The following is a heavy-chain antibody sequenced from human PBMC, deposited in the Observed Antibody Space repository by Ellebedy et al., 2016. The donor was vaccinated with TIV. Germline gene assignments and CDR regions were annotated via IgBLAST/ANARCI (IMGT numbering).Heavy chain of an antibody. V-gene: IGHV1-2*04. CDR3: ARSDIVVVPAAISAGMDV. CDR1: GYTFTGYY. D-gene: IGHD2-2*01. Sequence: ASVKVSXXASGYTFTGYYMHWVRQAPGQGLEWMGWINPNSGGTNYAQKFQGWVTMTRDTSISTAYMELSRLRSDDTAVYYCARSDIVVVPAAISAGMDVWGQGTTVTVSS. CDR2: INPNSGGT. J-gene: IGHJ6*02.